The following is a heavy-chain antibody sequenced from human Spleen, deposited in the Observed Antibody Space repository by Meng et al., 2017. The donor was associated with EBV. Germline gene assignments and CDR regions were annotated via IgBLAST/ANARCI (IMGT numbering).Heavy chain of an antibody. CDR1: GAPGVSVSHY. V-gene: IGHV4-61*03. J-gene: IGHJ4*02. CDR3: AVGELLGYFLDS. CDR2: LYHNVKT. D-gene: IGHD1-7*01. Sequence: QSHVQGWGPGAVEHDARVSLTCYFSGAPGVSVSHYWTWVRQSPGKGLEWLGKLYHNVKTNYNPYLNSRLSISIATSKTRFSLRLRSVTTADTAVYYCAVGELLGYFLDSWGQGTLVTVSS.